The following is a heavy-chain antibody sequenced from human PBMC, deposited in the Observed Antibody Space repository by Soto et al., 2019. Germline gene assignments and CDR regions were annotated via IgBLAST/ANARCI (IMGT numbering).Heavy chain of an antibody. J-gene: IGHJ4*02. V-gene: IGHV3-30*18. CDR2: ISYDGSNE. CDR3: AKGGIHTVGY. CDR1: GFTFSHYA. Sequence: QVQLVESGGGVVQPGRSLSLSCAASGFTFSHYASHCDHQPPGKALEWVALISYDGSNEYYADSVKSRFTISRVNSKKTLYLQMTSLSAEETAVYYCAKGGIHTVGYWGAGTLGTVS.